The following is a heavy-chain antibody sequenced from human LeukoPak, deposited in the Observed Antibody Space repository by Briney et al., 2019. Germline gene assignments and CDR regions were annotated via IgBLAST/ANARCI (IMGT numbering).Heavy chain of an antibody. CDR1: GDSISRTGGY. V-gene: IGHV4-39*01. Sequence: PSETLSLTCTVSGDSISRTGGYWGWIRQPPGKGLEFIGSIYYSGSTNYNPSLKSRVTISVDTSKNQFSLKLNSVTASDTAVYYGVRLNSQESFSAYWVRGTLVTVSS. D-gene: IGHD2-21*01. CDR3: VRLNSQESFSAY. J-gene: IGHJ4*02. CDR2: IYYSGST.